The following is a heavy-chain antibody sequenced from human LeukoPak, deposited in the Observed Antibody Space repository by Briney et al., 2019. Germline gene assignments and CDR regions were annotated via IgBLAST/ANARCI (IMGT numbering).Heavy chain of an antibody. CDR1: GFTFISYW. CDR2: INSDGSTT. D-gene: IGHD1-14*01. Sequence: PGGSLRLSCAASGFTFISYWMHWVRQAPGKGLVWVSRINSDGSTTTYAASVKGRFTISRDNAKNTLYLQMNSLRAEDTAVYYCARDPDPDWYFDLWGRGTLVTVSS. J-gene: IGHJ2*01. CDR3: ARDPDPDWYFDL. V-gene: IGHV3-74*01.